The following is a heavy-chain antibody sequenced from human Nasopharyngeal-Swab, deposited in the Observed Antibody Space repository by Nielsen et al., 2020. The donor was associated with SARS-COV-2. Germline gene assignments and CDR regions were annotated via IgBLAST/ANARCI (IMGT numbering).Heavy chain of an antibody. J-gene: IGHJ4*02. CDR3: ARASQEMATTHYFDY. CDR1: GYTFTSYD. D-gene: IGHD5-24*01. V-gene: IGHV1-8*01. Sequence: ASVKVSCKASGYTFTSYDINWVRQATGQGLEWMGWMNPNSGNSGYTQKFQGRITMTRNTSISTAYMELSSLRSEDTAVYYCARASQEMATTHYFDYWGQGTLVTVSS. CDR2: MNPNSGNS.